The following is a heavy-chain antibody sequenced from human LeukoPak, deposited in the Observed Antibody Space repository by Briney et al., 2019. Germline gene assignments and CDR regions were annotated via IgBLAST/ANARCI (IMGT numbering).Heavy chain of an antibody. CDR2: ISPHTYTT. V-gene: IGHV1-18*01. Sequence: APVTISCKASGYTFNNFVISWVRQAPGQGLEWVGWISPHTYTTEYAQKVQGRLTMTTDASTTTVYMELRSLRFDDTAVYFCARGQSMYYWGQGTPVTVSS. CDR1: GYTFNNFV. J-gene: IGHJ4*02. D-gene: IGHD3-16*01. CDR3: ARGQSMYY.